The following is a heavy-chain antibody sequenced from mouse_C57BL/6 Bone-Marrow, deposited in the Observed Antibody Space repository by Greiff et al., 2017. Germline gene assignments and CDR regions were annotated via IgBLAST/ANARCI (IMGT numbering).Heavy chain of an antibody. CDR2: LWSGGST. J-gene: IGHJ4*01. V-gene: IGHV2-2*01. Sequence: QVQLKQSGPGLVQPSQSLSITCTVSGFSLTSYGVHWVRQSPGKGLEWLGVLWSGGSTDYNAAFISRLSISKDNSKSQVFFKMNSLQADDTAIYYCARKGDYSPYYYAMDYWGQGTSVTVSS. D-gene: IGHD2-12*01. CDR3: ARKGDYSPYYYAMDY. CDR1: GFSLTSYG.